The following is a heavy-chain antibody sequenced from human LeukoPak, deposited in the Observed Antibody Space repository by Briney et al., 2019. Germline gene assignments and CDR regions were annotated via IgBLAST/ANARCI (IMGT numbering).Heavy chain of an antibody. CDR2: ISSSSSTI. V-gene: IGHV3-48*04. D-gene: IGHD3-22*01. CDR1: GFTFSSYS. Sequence: GGSLRLSCAASGFTFSSYSMNWVRQAPGKGLEWVSYISSSSSTIYYADSVKGRFTISRDNVKNSLYLQMNSLRAEDTAVYYCAREDRSGLDPRLDYWGQGTLVTVSS. CDR3: AREDRSGLDPRLDY. J-gene: IGHJ4*02.